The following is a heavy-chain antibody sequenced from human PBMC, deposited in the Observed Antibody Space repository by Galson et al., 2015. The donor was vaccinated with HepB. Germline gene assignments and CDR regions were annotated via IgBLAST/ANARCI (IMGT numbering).Heavy chain of an antibody. CDR2: IYYSGNT. D-gene: IGHD2-15*01. V-gene: IGHV4-59*01. Sequence: ETLSLTCTISGGSISGYYWSWIRQPPGKGLEWIGYIYYSGNTDYNPALNSRVTISLDTSRTQFSLKLNSVTAADTAVYYCARAQWSYGPKFDYWGQGTLVTVSS. CDR1: GGSISGYY. CDR3: ARAQWSYGPKFDY. J-gene: IGHJ4*02.